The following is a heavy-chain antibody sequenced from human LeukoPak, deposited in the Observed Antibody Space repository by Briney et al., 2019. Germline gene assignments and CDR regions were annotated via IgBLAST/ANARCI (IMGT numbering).Heavy chain of an antibody. D-gene: IGHD7-27*01. CDR1: GSTFSSYA. V-gene: IGHV3-23*01. J-gene: IGHJ4*02. CDR3: AKGERGIDY. Sequence: GGSLRLSCAASGSTFSSYAMSWVRQAPGKGLEWVSAISGSGGSTYYADSVKGRFTISRDNSKNTLYLQMDSLRAEDAAIYYCAKGERGIDYWGQGTLVTVSS. CDR2: ISGSGGST.